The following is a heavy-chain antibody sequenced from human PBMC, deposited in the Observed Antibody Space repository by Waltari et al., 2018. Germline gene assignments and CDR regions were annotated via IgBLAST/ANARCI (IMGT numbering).Heavy chain of an antibody. CDR2: IKQDGSEK. J-gene: IGHJ4*02. Sequence: EVQLVESGGGLVQPGGSLRLSCAASGFTFSSYWMSWVRQAPGKGLEWVANIKQDGSEKYYVDSVKGRFTISRDNAKNSLYLQMNSLRAEDTAVYYCARVGIVATRVDYGDYWGQGTLVTVSS. CDR1: GFTFSSYW. CDR3: ARVGIVATRVDYGDY. V-gene: IGHV3-7*01. D-gene: IGHD5-12*01.